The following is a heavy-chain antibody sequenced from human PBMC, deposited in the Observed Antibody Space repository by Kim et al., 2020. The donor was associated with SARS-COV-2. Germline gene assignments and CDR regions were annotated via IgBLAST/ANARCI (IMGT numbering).Heavy chain of an antibody. Sequence: ASVKVSCTASGYTFTSYGISWVRQAPGQGLEWMGWISAYNGNTNYAQKLQGRVTMTTDTSTSTAYMELRSLRSDDTAVYYCARDPPFGCSSTSCYAINFDYWGQGTLVTVSS. CDR3: ARDPPFGCSSTSCYAINFDY. CDR2: ISAYNGNT. V-gene: IGHV1-18*01. J-gene: IGHJ4*02. CDR1: GYTFTSYG. D-gene: IGHD2-2*01.